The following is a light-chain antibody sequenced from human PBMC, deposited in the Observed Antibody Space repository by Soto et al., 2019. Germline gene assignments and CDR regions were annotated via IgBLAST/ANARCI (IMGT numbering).Light chain of an antibody. CDR2: DVS. J-gene: IGKJ4*01. CDR3: LQHNGYPLT. CDR1: HSLLHSDGKTY. Sequence: EIVMTQTPLSLSVTHVQPASISCKSSHSLLHSDGKTYLYWYLQKPGQTPQLLIYDVSHRFSGVPDRFSGSGSGTDFTLTISSLQPEDFATYYCLQHNGYPLTFGGGTKVDI. V-gene: IGKV2D-29*01.